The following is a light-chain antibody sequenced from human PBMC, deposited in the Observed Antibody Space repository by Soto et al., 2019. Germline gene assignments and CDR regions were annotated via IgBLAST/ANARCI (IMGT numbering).Light chain of an antibody. Sequence: DIVMTQTPLSSPVTLGQAASISCRSSQSLLHSDGNTYLSWFHQRPGQPPRLLIYMVSDRFSGVPDRFSGSGAGTDFTLTISRVEAEDVGVYYCMQATQSTWTFGQGTKVEIK. CDR2: MVS. V-gene: IGKV2-24*01. CDR1: QSLLHSDGNTY. J-gene: IGKJ1*01. CDR3: MQATQSTWT.